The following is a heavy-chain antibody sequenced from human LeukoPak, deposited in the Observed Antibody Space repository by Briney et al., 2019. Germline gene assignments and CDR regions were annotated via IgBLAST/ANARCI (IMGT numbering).Heavy chain of an antibody. J-gene: IGHJ4*02. V-gene: IGHV3-64*01. D-gene: IGHD3-3*01. Sequence: GGSLRLSCAASGFTFSSYAMHWVRQAPGKGLEYVSAISSNGGSTYYANSVKGRFTISRDNSRNTLYLQMGSLRAEDMAVYYCARGATIFGVVPYYFDYWGQGTLVTVSS. CDR3: ARGATIFGVVPYYFDY. CDR1: GFTFSSYA. CDR2: ISSNGGST.